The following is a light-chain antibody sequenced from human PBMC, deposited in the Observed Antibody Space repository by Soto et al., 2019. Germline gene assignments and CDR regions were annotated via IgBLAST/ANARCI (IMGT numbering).Light chain of an antibody. CDR1: QSVSNN. Sequence: ILMTQSPATLSVSPGERATLSCRASQSVSNNLAWYQQKPGQAPRLLIYDASTRATGIPARFSGSGSGTAFTLTISGLQSEDFAVYYCQQYNNWPPWTFGQGPKVEIK. V-gene: IGKV3-15*01. CDR3: QQYNNWPPWT. J-gene: IGKJ1*01. CDR2: DAS.